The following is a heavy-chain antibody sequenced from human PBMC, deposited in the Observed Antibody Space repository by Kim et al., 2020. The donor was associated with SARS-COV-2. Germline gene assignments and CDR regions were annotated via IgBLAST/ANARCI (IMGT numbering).Heavy chain of an antibody. V-gene: IGHV3-33*01. CDR3: ARDKWIAVAGTGYYYYMDV. CDR1: GITFSSYG. J-gene: IGHJ6*03. CDR2: IWYDGSNK. Sequence: GGSLRLSCAASGITFSSYGMHWVRQAPGKGLEWVAVIWYDGSNKYYADSVKGRFTISRDNSKNTLYLQMNSLRAEDTAVYYCARDKWIAVAGTGYYYYMDVWGKGTPVTVSS. D-gene: IGHD6-19*01.